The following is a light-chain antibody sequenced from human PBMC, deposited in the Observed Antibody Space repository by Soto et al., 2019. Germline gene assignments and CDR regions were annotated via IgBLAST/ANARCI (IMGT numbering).Light chain of an antibody. CDR2: DVS. V-gene: IGLV2-14*01. J-gene: IGLJ2*01. Sequence: QSALTQPASVSGSPGQWITISCTGTSSDVGGYNYVSWYQKHPGKAPKLMIYDVSNRPSGVSNRFSGSKSGNTASLTISELQAEDEADYYCSSYTSSSTLGVFGGGTKVTVL. CDR1: SSDVGGYNY. CDR3: SSYTSSSTLGV.